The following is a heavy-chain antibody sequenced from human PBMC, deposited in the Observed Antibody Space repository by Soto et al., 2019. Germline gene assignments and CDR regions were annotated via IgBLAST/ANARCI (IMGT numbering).Heavy chain of an antibody. J-gene: IGHJ5*02. CDR2: MYSTGST. D-gene: IGHD2-15*01. V-gene: IGHV4-39*01. Sequence: QVRLQESGPGLVKPSETLSLTCTVSGDSIGSVKYHWGWIRQSPGKGLEWIGSMYSTGSTQYNPSLNCRVTLSVATSPNQFSMKLRSVTAAATALYYCARRPVRGVNSGVGFDPWGQGTLVTVSS. CDR1: GDSIGSVKYH. CDR3: ARRPVRGVNSGVGFDP.